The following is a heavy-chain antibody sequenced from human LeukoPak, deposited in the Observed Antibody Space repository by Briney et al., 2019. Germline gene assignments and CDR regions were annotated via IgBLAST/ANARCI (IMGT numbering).Heavy chain of an antibody. CDR1: GGSISSSNW. Sequence: PSETLSLTCAVSGGSISSSNWWSWVRQPPGKGLEWIGEIYHSGSTNYNPSLKSRVTISVDKSKNQFSLKLSSVTAADTAVYYCARGLQLVPPYYYGMDVWGQGTTVTVSS. CDR3: ARGLQLVPPYYYGMDV. D-gene: IGHD6-13*01. CDR2: IYHSGST. V-gene: IGHV4-4*02. J-gene: IGHJ6*02.